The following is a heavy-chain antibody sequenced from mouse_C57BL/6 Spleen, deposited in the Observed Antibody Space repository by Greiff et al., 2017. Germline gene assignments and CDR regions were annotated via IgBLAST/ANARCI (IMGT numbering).Heavy chain of an antibody. D-gene: IGHD1-1*01. Sequence: EVHLVESGGGLVKPGGSLKLSCAASGFTFSSYAMSWVRQTPEKRLEWVATISDGGSYTYYPDNVKGRFTISRDNAKNNLYLQMSHLKSEDTAMYYCARAPYYYGSLYAMDYWGQGTSVTVSS. V-gene: IGHV5-4*01. J-gene: IGHJ4*01. CDR3: ARAPYYYGSLYAMDY. CDR2: ISDGGSYT. CDR1: GFTFSSYA.